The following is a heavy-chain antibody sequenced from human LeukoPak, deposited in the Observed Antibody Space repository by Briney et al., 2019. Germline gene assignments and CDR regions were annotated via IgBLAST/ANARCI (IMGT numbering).Heavy chain of an antibody. Sequence: PSETLSLTCTVSGGSISSYYWGWIRQPPGKGLEWIGSIYYSGSTYYNPSLKSRVTISVDTSKNQFSLKLSSVTAADTAVYYCARHVVVPAAMGRFDPWGQGTLVTVSS. CDR2: IYYSGST. J-gene: IGHJ5*02. D-gene: IGHD2-2*01. CDR1: GGSISSYY. CDR3: ARHVVVPAAMGRFDP. V-gene: IGHV4-39*01.